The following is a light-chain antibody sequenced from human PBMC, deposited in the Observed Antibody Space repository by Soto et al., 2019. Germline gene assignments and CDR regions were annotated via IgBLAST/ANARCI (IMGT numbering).Light chain of an antibody. CDR3: KRYDSLRT. Sequence: EIVLPQSPGTLSLSPGESATLSCRASQSVSSSYLAWYQQRRGQDPRLLIYGATSRATGIPDRFSGSGSGTDFTLTISRLEPEEFAVYYCKRYDSLRTVGQGNKVEIK. V-gene: IGKV3-20*01. CDR2: GAT. CDR1: QSVSSSY. J-gene: IGKJ1*01.